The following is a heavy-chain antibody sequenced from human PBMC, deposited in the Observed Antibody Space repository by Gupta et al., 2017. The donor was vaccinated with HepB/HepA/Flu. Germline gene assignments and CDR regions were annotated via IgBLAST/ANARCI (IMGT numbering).Heavy chain of an antibody. CDR2: IWYDGSNK. D-gene: IGHD3-10*01. Sequence: QVQLVESGGGVVQPGRSLRLSCAASGFTFSSYGMPWVRQAPGKGLEWVAVIWYDGSNKYYADSVKGRFTISRDNSKNTLYLQMNSLRAEDTAVYYCARGFRGVITTTPADYWGQGTLVTVSS. J-gene: IGHJ4*02. V-gene: IGHV3-33*01. CDR3: ARGFRGVITTTPADY. CDR1: GFTFSSYG.